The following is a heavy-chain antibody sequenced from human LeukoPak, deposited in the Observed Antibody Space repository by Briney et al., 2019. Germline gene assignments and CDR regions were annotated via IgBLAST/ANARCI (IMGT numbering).Heavy chain of an antibody. J-gene: IGHJ4*02. CDR2: ISGSGGST. CDR3: AKDQLHSGWSSGYDY. Sequence: GGSLRLSCAASGFTFSSYAMSWVRQAPGKGLEWVSAISGSGGSTYYADSVKGRFTISRDNSKNTLYLQINSLRAEDTAVYYCAKDQLHSGWSSGYDYWGQGTLVTVSS. V-gene: IGHV3-23*01. D-gene: IGHD6-19*01. CDR1: GFTFSSYA.